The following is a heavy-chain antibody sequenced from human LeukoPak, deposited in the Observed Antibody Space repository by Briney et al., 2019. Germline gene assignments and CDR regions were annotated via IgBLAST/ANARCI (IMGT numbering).Heavy chain of an antibody. CDR1: GYTFTSYA. V-gene: IGHV1-3*01. CDR3: ARDADIVAVPAATLDY. Sequence: ASVKVSCKASGYTFTSYAMHWVRQAPGQRLEWMGWINAGIGNTKYSQKFQGRVTITRDTSASTVYMELSSLRSEDTAVYYCARDADIVAVPAATLDYWGQGTLVTVSS. D-gene: IGHD2-2*01. J-gene: IGHJ4*02. CDR2: INAGIGNT.